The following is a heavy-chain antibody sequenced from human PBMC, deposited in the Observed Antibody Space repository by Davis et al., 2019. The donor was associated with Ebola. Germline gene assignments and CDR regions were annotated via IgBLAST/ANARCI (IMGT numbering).Heavy chain of an antibody. CDR1: GYAFTVYY. D-gene: IGHD5-12*01. CDR2: INPYSGDT. Sequence: APVKVSCKASGYAFTVYYMHWVRQAPGQGLEWMGRINPYSGDTNYAQKFQGRVTITRDTSASTVYMELSSLRSEDTAVYYCARDRGGWLRRRGNYAMDVWGQGTTVTVSS. J-gene: IGHJ6*02. CDR3: ARDRGGWLRRRGNYAMDV. V-gene: IGHV1-2*06.